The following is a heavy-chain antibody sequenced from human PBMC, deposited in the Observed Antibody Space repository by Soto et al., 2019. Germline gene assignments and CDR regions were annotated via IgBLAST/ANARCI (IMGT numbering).Heavy chain of an antibody. CDR1: GYTFTSYG. V-gene: IGHV1-18*01. CDR3: AGGRYGDY. CDR2: ISAHNGNT. D-gene: IGHD1-1*01. J-gene: IGHJ4*02. Sequence: QVHLVQSGAEVKKPGASVKVSCKASGYTFTSYGITWVRQAPGQGLEWMGWISAHNGNTDSAQKLHGRVIVTRASATSTAYMELLSLGAYDTAVYYCAGGRYGDYWGQGALVTVSS.